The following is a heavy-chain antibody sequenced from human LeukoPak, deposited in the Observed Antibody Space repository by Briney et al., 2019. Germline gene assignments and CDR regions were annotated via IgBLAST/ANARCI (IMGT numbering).Heavy chain of an antibody. J-gene: IGHJ4*02. CDR1: GLPSKWYW. Sequence: GGSLRLSCAVSGLPSKWYWMGWVRQAPGKGLEWVDNIKEDGSDRNYVYSVRGRFTISRDNSKSSLFLQMNSLRAEDRAVYYCTRDSVWGQGTLVTVSS. CDR2: IKEDGSDR. CDR3: TRDSV. V-gene: IGHV3-7*01.